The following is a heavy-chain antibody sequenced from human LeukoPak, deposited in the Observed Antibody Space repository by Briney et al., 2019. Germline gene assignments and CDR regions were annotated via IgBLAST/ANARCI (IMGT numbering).Heavy chain of an antibody. CDR3: AREGSYGSAWYWE. CDR1: GDSVSSNSAA. CDR2: TYYRSEWYS. D-gene: IGHD6-19*01. V-gene: IGHV6-1*01. J-gene: IGHJ4*02. Sequence: SQTLSLTCAISGDSVSSNSAAWNWIRQSPSRGLEWLGRTYYRSEWYSEYAVSVKSRITINPATSKNQFSLQPNSVTPEDTAVYYCAREGSYGSAWYWEWGQGTLVTVSS.